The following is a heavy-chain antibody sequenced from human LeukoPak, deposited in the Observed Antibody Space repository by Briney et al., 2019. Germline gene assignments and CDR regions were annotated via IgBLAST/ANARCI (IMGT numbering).Heavy chain of an antibody. CDR3: ARVKFPAKDAFDI. Sequence: ASVKVSCKASGYTFTGYFMHWVRQAPGQKLEWMGWINPNSGDTNYAQNFQGRVTMTRDTSISTAYMELSSLRSDDTAVYYCARVKFPAKDAFDIWGQGTMVTVSS. J-gene: IGHJ3*02. V-gene: IGHV1-2*02. CDR2: INPNSGDT. CDR1: GYTFTGYF.